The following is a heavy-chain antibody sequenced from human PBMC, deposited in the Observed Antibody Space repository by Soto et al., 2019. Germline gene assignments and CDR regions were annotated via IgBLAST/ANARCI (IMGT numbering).Heavy chain of an antibody. CDR2: FDPEDGET. Sequence: ASVKVSCKVSGYTLTELSMHWVRQAPGKGLEWMGGFDPEDGETIYAQKFQGRVTMTEDTSTDTAYMELSSLRSEDTAVYYCATHEVFGQVGSYRPDDAFDIWGQGTMVTVSS. D-gene: IGHD3-16*02. CDR1: GYTLTELS. CDR3: ATHEVFGQVGSYRPDDAFDI. J-gene: IGHJ3*02. V-gene: IGHV1-24*01.